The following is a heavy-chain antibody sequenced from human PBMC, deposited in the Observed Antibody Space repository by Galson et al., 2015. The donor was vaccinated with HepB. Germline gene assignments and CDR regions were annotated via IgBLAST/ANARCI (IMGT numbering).Heavy chain of an antibody. Sequence: SLRLSCAASGFTFDDYTMHWVRQAPGKGLEWVSLISWDGGSTYYADSVKGRFTISRDNSKNSLYLQMNSLRSEDTALYYCAKGASYYYYMDVWGKGTTVTVSS. CDR1: GFTFDDYT. V-gene: IGHV3-43*01. CDR3: AKGASYYYYMDV. CDR2: ISWDGGST. J-gene: IGHJ6*03.